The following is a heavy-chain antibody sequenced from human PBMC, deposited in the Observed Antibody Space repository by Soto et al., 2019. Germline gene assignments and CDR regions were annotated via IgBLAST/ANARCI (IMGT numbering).Heavy chain of an antibody. CDR3: TTENDYDSSGYSPDAFDS. D-gene: IGHD3-22*01. CDR2: IKRKTDGGTT. J-gene: IGHJ3*02. Sequence: PGGSLRLSCAASGITFSNAWTSWVRQAPGKGLEWVGRIKRKTDGGTTDYAAPVKGRFTLSRDDSKNTLYLQMNSLKTEDTAGYYCTTENDYDSSGYSPDAFDSWGRGTMVTVS. V-gene: IGHV3-15*01. CDR1: GITFSNAW.